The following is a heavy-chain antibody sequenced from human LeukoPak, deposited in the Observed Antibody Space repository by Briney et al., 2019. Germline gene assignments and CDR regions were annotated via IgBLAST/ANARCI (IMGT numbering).Heavy chain of an antibody. Sequence: PSQTLCLTCTVSGGSISSGGYYWSWIRQHPGKGLEWIGYIYYSGSTYYNPSLKSRVTISVDTSKNQFSLKLSSVTAADTAVYYCATSSGGYTAASVAFDIWGQGTMVTVSS. D-gene: IGHD5-18*01. CDR2: IYYSGST. J-gene: IGHJ3*02. V-gene: IGHV4-31*03. CDR3: ATSSGGYTAASVAFDI. CDR1: GGSISSGGYY.